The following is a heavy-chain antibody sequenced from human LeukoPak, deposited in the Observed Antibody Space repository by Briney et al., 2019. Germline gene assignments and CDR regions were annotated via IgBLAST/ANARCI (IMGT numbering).Heavy chain of an antibody. CDR3: AREGSYYGSGSYYNVGVWFDP. CDR1: GYTFTGYY. V-gene: IGHV1-2*02. Sequence: GASVKVSCKASGYTFTGYYMHWVRQAPGQGLEWMGWINPNSGGTNYAQKFQGRVTMTRDTSISTAYMGLSRLRSDDTAVYYCAREGSYYGSGSYYNVGVWFDPWGQGTLVTVSS. D-gene: IGHD3-10*01. CDR2: INPNSGGT. J-gene: IGHJ5*02.